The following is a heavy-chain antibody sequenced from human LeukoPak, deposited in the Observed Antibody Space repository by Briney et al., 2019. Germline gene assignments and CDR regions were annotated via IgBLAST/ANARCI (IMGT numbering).Heavy chain of an antibody. CDR3: AKDRRPYSNYPFDY. D-gene: IGHD4-11*01. Sequence: PGGSLRLSCAASGFTFSSYAMSWVRQAPGKGLEWVAVISYDGSNKYYADSVKGRFTISRDNSKNTLYLQMNSLRAEDTAVYYCAKDRRPYSNYPFDYWGQGTLVTVSS. CDR2: ISYDGSNK. J-gene: IGHJ4*02. CDR1: GFTFSSYA. V-gene: IGHV3-30*18.